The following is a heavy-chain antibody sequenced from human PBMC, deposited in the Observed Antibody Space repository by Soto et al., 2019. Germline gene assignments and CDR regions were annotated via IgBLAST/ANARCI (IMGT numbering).Heavy chain of an antibody. Sequence: SETLSLTCTVSGGSISSGGYFWSWIRQPPGKGLEWIGYIYYSGTTYYNPSLQSRVTISVDTSKNQFSLKLSSVTAADTAVYYCARAQDYYDSSGFWNNWFDPWGQGTLVTVSS. J-gene: IGHJ5*02. D-gene: IGHD3-22*01. CDR3: ARAQDYYDSSGFWNNWFDP. CDR1: GGSISSGGYF. CDR2: IYYSGTT. V-gene: IGHV4-30-4*02.